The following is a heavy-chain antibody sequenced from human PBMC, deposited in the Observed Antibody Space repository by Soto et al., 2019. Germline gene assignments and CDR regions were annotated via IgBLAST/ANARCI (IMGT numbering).Heavy chain of an antibody. CDR3: ATDLGCLITADGAGMD. V-gene: IGHV3-30-3*01. CDR1: GFTFSTHA. Sequence: QVQLVESGGGVVQPGRSLRLSCAASGFTFSTHAMHWVRQAPGKGLECVAIVSFDGSNKYYADSVKGRFTISRDNSQNAREPPMLRLTPEYTALYYCATDLGCLITADGAGMD. CDR2: VSFDGSNK. J-gene: IGHJ6*01. D-gene: IGHD6-6*01.